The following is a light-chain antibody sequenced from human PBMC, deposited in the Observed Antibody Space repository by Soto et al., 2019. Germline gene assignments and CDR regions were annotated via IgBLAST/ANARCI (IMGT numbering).Light chain of an antibody. CDR2: EGT. Sequence: QSVLTQPASVSGSPGQSITVSRAGTSSDVGGYNLVSWYQQHPGKAPKLIIYEGTERPSGISPRFSGSKSGNTASLTISGLQAEDEADYYCSSYTSSSIYVFGSGTKVTVL. V-gene: IGLV2-23*01. CDR3: SSYTSSSIYV. J-gene: IGLJ1*01. CDR1: SSDVGGYNL.